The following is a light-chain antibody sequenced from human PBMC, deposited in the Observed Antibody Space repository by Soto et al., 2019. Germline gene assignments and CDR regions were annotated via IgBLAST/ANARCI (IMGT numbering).Light chain of an antibody. CDR2: SNK. Sequence: QSALTQPRSASGTPGQRLTISCSGSSSNIGSNTVNWYQQLPGTAPKLLIYSNKQRPSGVPDRFSGSKSGTSASLAISGLQSEDEADYYCAAWDDSLNGYVFGTGTKVTVL. CDR3: AAWDDSLNGYV. V-gene: IGLV1-44*01. J-gene: IGLJ1*01. CDR1: SSNIGSNT.